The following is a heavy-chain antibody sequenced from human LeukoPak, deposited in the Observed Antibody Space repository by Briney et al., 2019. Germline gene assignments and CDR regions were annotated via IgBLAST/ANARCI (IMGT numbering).Heavy chain of an antibody. D-gene: IGHD6-13*01. Sequence: SETLSLTCTVSGGSISSYYWSWIRQPPGKGLEWIGYIYYSGSTNYNPSLKSRVTISVDTTKNQFSLKLSSVTSADTAVYYCARAIYSSCWDNYYYYYYMDVWGKGTTVTVSS. CDR2: IYYSGST. J-gene: IGHJ6*03. CDR3: ARAIYSSCWDNYYYYYYMDV. CDR1: GGSISSYY. V-gene: IGHV4-59*01.